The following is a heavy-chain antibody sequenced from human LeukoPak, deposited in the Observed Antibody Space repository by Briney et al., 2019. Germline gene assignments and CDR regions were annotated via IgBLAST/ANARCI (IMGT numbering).Heavy chain of an antibody. CDR1: GASISGSSHYF. J-gene: IGHJ6*03. CDR3: ATAGPFAQLTKKWLASPFYYYYMDV. V-gene: IGHV4-39*01. Sequence: SETLSLTCTVSGASISGSSHYFWGWIRQTPGKGLAWIGSIYYSGITYYTPSLKSPLTISVDTSSNQFSLKLSSVTAADTAVYYCATAGPFAQLTKKWLASPFYYYYMDVWGKGTTATISS. D-gene: IGHD6-19*01. CDR2: IYYSGIT.